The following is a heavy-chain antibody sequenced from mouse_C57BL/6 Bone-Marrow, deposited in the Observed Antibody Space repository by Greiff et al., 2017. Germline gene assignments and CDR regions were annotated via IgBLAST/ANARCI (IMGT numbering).Heavy chain of an antibody. CDR3: TYDGDYAGAMDY. Sequence: DVHLVESGTVLARPGASVKMSCKTSGYTFTSYWMHWVKQRPGQGLEWIGAIYPGNSDTSYNQKFKGKAKLTAVTSASTAYMELSSLTNEDSAVYYCTYDGDYAGAMDYWGQGTSVTVSS. CDR1: GYTFTSYW. D-gene: IGHD2-3*01. J-gene: IGHJ4*01. V-gene: IGHV1-5*01. CDR2: IYPGNSDT.